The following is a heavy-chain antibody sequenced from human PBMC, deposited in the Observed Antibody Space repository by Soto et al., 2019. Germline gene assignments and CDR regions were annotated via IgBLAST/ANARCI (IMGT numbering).Heavy chain of an antibody. CDR3: ARYFFDSSGYSNWFDS. Sequence: QVQLQESGPGLVKPSQTLSLTCTVSGGSTSSGAYYWGWIRQHSGKGLEWIGYMHYSGSAYYNPSLKSRATISVDTSMNQFSLKLSSVTAADTAMYYCARYFFDSSGYSNWFDSWGQGTLVTVSS. CDR2: MHYSGSA. CDR1: GGSTSSGAYY. J-gene: IGHJ5*01. V-gene: IGHV4-31*03. D-gene: IGHD3-22*01.